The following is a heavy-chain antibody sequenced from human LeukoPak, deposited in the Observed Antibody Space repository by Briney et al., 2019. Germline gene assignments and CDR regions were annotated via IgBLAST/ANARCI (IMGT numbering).Heavy chain of an antibody. CDR3: ARHWGKYSGYGD. CDR1: GGSISSSSYY. CDR2: IYYSGST. D-gene: IGHD5-12*01. Sequence: SETLSLTCTVSGGSISSSSYYWGWIRQPPGKGLEWIGSIYYSGSTYYNPSLKSRVTISVDTSKNQFSLKLSSVTAADTAVYYCARHWGKYSGYGDWGQGTLVTVSS. J-gene: IGHJ4*02. V-gene: IGHV4-39*01.